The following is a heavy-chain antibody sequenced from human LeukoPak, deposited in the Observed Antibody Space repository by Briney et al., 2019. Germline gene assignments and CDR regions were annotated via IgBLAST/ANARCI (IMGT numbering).Heavy chain of an antibody. J-gene: IGHJ5*02. D-gene: IGHD3-3*01. CDR3: AADLGRVVFGVAYPLNWFDP. CDR2: IVVGSGNT. Sequence: ASVKVSCKASGFTFTSSAVQWVRQARGQRLEWIGWIVVGSGNTNYAQKFQERVTITRDMSTSTAYMELSSLRSEDTAVYYCAADLGRVVFGVAYPLNWFDPWGQGTLVTVSS. CDR1: GFTFTSSA. V-gene: IGHV1-58*01.